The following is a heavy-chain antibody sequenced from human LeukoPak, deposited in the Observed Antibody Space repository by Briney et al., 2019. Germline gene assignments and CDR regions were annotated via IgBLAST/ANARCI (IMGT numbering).Heavy chain of an antibody. V-gene: IGHV1-58*01. CDR2: IVVDSDNA. CDR1: GFTFTSRSA. Sequence: ASVKVSCMASGFTFTSRSAVQWVRQARGQRLEWIGWIVVDSDNANYAENFQERVTITRDMSASTSYMELSSLRSEDTAVYFCAAPHTSSWFDLWGQGTLVTVSS. J-gene: IGHJ5*02. D-gene: IGHD6-13*01. CDR3: AAPHTSSWFDL.